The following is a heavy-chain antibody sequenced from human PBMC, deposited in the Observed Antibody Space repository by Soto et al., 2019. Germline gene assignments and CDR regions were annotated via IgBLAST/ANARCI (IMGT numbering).Heavy chain of an antibody. J-gene: IGHJ4*02. CDR1: GASIITDNW. Sequence: QVQLQESGPGLVKPSGTLSLTCALSGASIITDNWWSWVRQPPGKEMEWIGEIYHSGNTNFNPSVKSRVTISVDTSKNPFSLTGSSVTAADTAIYYCARASASSKLRGVVINWGQGTLVTVSS. D-gene: IGHD3-10*01. CDR3: ARASASSKLRGVVIN. CDR2: IYHSGNT. V-gene: IGHV4-4*02.